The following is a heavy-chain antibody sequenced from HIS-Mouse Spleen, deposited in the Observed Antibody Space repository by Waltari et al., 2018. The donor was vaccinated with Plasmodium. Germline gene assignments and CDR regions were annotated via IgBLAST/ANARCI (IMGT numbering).Heavy chain of an antibody. D-gene: IGHD3-16*01. CDR2: IYYSGST. CDR1: GGSISSSSYY. CDR3: ARGRGACFDY. V-gene: IGHV4-39*07. Sequence: QLQLQESGPGLVKPSETLSLTCTVSGGSISSSSYYWGWIRQPPGKGLEWIGSIYYSGSTYYNPPLKSRVTISVDTSKNQFSRKLSSVTAADTAVYYCARGRGACFDYWGQGTLVTVSS. J-gene: IGHJ4*02.